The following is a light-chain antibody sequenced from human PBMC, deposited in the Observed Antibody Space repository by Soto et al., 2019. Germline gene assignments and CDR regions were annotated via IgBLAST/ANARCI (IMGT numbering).Light chain of an antibody. CDR3: QHYNSYSEA. CDR2: KAS. J-gene: IGKJ1*01. Sequence: DIQMTQTSCTQSDSVGDRVTGTCRASQTISSGLAWYQQKPGKAPKLLIYKASTLKSGVPSRFSGSGSGTEFTLTTSSLQPDDFATYYCQHYNSYSEAFGQGTKVDI. V-gene: IGKV1-5*03. CDR1: QTISSG.